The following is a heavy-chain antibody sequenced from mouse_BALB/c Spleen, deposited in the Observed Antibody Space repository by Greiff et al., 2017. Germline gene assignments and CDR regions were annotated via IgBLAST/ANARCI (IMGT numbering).Heavy chain of an antibody. J-gene: IGHJ4*01. CDR1: GFSLTGYG. V-gene: IGHV2-6-7*01. CDR2: IWGDGST. CDR3: ARARDYYGSMDD. D-gene: IGHD1-1*01. Sequence: VMLVESGPGLVAPSQSLSITCTVSGFSLTGYGVNWVRQPPGKGLEWLGMIWGDGSTDYYSAPKSRLIISKDNSKRQFFLKMKKLQTDDTTRYYCARARDYYGSMDDWGQGTSVTVSS.